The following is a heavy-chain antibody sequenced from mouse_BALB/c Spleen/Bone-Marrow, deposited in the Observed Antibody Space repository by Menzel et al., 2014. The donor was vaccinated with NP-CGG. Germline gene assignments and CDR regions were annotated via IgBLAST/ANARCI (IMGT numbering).Heavy chain of an antibody. CDR1: GFSLTSYG. D-gene: IGHD2-4*01. J-gene: IGHJ3*01. CDR3: ASPIYYDYPLFAY. CDR2: IWAGGST. V-gene: IGHV2-9*02. Sequence: VMLVESGPGLVAPSQSLSITCTVSGFSLTSYGVHWVRQPPGKGLEWLGVIWAGGSTNYNSALMSRLSISKDNSKRQVFVKMNSLQTDGTAMYYCASPIYYDYPLFAYWGQGTLVTVSA.